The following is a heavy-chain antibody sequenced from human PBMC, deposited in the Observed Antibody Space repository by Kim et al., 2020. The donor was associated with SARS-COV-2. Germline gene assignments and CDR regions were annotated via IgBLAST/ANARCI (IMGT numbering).Heavy chain of an antibody. V-gene: IGHV3-74*01. CDR3: ARDQGGDSGYEIDY. Sequence: GGSLRLSCAASGFTLSSYWIHWVRQAPGKGLVWVSRINSDGSDIRYADFVKGRFTISRDSAKNTLYLQMNSLRVEDTAVYYCARDQGGDSGYEIDYWGQGTLVTVSS. CDR2: INSDGSDI. CDR1: GFTLSSYW. D-gene: IGHD5-12*01. J-gene: IGHJ4*02.